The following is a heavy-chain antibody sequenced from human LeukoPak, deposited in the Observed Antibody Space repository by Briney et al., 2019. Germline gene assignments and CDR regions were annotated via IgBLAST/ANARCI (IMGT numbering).Heavy chain of an antibody. CDR2: IDYSGST. D-gene: IGHD3-10*01. J-gene: IGHJ5*02. CDR3: ARSEAPMVRGVIMVNWVDP. V-gene: IGHV4-59*01. CDR1: GGSIGTYY. Sequence: PSETLSLTCSVSGGSIGTYYWTWIRQPPGKGLEWIGYIDYSGSTDYNPSLKSRVTISIDTSKNQFSLKLSPVTAADTAVYYCARSEAPMVRGVIMVNWVDPWGQGTLVTVSS.